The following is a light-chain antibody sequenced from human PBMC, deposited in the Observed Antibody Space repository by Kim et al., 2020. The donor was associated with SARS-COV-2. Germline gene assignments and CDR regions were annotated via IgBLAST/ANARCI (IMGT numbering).Light chain of an antibody. CDR3: QVWDTFSDHVV. J-gene: IGLJ3*02. CDR1: NIGSQR. Sequence: SYELAQPPSVSVAPGKTARITCGGDNIGSQRVHWYQQKSGQAPVLVVYDDSDRPSGIPERFSGSSSGSTATLTISWVEAGDEADYYCQVWDTFSDHVVFGGGTQLTVL. V-gene: IGLV3-21*03. CDR2: DDS.